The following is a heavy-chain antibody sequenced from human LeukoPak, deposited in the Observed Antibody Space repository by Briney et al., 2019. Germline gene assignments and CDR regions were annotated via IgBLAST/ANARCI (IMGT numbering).Heavy chain of an antibody. CDR3: VRGLFGITMIVVVPDWFDP. Sequence: ASVKVSCKASGYTFTSYDINWMRQATGQGLEWMGWMNPNSGNTGYAQKFQGRVTMTRNTSISTAYMELSSLRSEDTAVYYCVRGLFGITMIVVVPDWFDPWGQGTLVTVSS. CDR2: MNPNSGNT. V-gene: IGHV1-8*01. J-gene: IGHJ5*02. D-gene: IGHD3-22*01. CDR1: GYTFTSYD.